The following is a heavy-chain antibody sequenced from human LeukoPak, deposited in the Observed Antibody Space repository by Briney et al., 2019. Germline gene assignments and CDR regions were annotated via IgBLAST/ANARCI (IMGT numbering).Heavy chain of an antibody. D-gene: IGHD2-21*02. CDR3: ARDCTLDDCAFDY. Sequence: ASVKVSCKASGYTFTGYYMHWVRQAPGQGLEWMGWINPNSGGTNYAQKLQGRVTMTTDTSTSTAYMELRSLRSDDTAVYYCARDCTLDDCAFDYWGQGTLVTVSS. V-gene: IGHV1-2*02. CDR2: INPNSGGT. CDR1: GYTFTGYY. J-gene: IGHJ4*02.